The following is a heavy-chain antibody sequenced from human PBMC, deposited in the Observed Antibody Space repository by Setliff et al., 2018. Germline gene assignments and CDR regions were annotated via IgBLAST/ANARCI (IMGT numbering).Heavy chain of an antibody. D-gene: IGHD3-22*01. J-gene: IGHJ4*02. CDR1: GGSFSGYY. V-gene: IGHV4-34*01. CDR2: INHSGST. Sequence: SETLSLTCAVYGGSFSGYYWSWIRQPPGKGLEWIGEINHSGSTNYNPSLKSRVTISVDTSKNQLSLELASVTAADTAVYYCARRDSTGYYGYSFDFWGQGTLVTVSS. CDR3: ARRDSTGYYGYSFDF.